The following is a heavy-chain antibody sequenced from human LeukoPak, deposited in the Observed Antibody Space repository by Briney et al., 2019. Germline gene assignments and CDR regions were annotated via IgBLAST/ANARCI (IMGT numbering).Heavy chain of an antibody. Sequence: SEALSLTCTVSGGSITSRAYYWGWIRQPPGKGLEWIGSVYYSGSTYHNPSLKSRVTMSVDTSKNQFSLKLSSVTAADTAVYYCASLDYGGNYVDDWGRGTLVTVSS. CDR1: GGSITSRAYY. CDR2: VYYSGST. J-gene: IGHJ4*02. V-gene: IGHV4-39*07. D-gene: IGHD4-23*01. CDR3: ASLDYGGNYVDD.